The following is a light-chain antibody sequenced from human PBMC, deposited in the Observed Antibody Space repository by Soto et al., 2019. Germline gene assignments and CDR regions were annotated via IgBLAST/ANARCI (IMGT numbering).Light chain of an antibody. V-gene: IGLV2-11*01. CDR2: DVS. CDR3: CSYAGSYPYV. J-gene: IGLJ1*01. Sequence: QSALTQPRSVSGSPGQSVTISCTGTSSDVGGYNYVSWYQQHPGKAPKLMIYDVSKRPSGVPDRFSGSKSCNTASLTFSGLQAEDESDYYCCSYAGSYPYVFGTGTKLTVL. CDR1: SSDVGGYNY.